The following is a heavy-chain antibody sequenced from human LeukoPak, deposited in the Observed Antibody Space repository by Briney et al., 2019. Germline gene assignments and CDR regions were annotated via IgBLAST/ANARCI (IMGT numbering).Heavy chain of an antibody. V-gene: IGHV3-30*18. J-gene: IGHJ4*02. CDR3: AKDPYGSGSYWIDY. CDR2: ISYDGSNK. Sequence: PGGSLRLSCAASGFTFSSYGMNWVRQAPGKGLEWVAAISYDGSNKHYADSVKGRFTISRDNSKNTLYLQMNSLRAEDTAGYYCAKDPYGSGSYWIDYWGQGTLVTVSS. D-gene: IGHD3-10*01. CDR1: GFTFSSYG.